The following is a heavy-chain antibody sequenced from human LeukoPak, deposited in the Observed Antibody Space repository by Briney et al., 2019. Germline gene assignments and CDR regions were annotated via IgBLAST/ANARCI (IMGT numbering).Heavy chain of an antibody. CDR1: GFSFSTYA. V-gene: IGHV3-30*04. CDR3: ARGNSYMDV. CDR2: IWYDGSEK. J-gene: IGHJ6*03. Sequence: GGSLRLSCEGSGFSFSTYAMHWARQAPGKGLEWVAFIWYDGSEKYYADSVKGRFTISRDNAKNSLYLQMNSLRAEDTAVYSCARGNSYMDVWGKGTTVTVSS.